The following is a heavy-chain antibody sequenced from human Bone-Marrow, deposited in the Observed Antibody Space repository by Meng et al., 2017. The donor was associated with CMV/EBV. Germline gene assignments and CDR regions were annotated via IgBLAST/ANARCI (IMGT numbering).Heavy chain of an antibody. CDR3: ARDKGRTSPPDAFDI. J-gene: IGHJ3*02. CDR2: ISAYNGNT. CDR1: GYTFTSYG. D-gene: IGHD3-10*01. Sequence: ASVKVSCKASGYTFTSYGISWVRQAPGQGLEWMGWISAYNGNTNYAQKLQGRVTMTTDTSTSTAYMALRSLRSDDTAVYYCARDKGRTSPPDAFDIWGQGTMVTVSS. V-gene: IGHV1-18*01.